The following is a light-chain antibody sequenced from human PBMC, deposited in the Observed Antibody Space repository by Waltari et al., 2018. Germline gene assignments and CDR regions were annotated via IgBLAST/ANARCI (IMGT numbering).Light chain of an antibody. CDR2: GAS. V-gene: IGKV3-20*01. CDR3: QHYVRLPAT. CDR1: QSINRA. Sequence: IVLTQSPGTLSLSPGERVTLSCRASQSINRALAWYQQKPGQAPRLLIYGASIRATGIPDRVRGSGSGTDFTLTISSLEPEDFAVYFCQHYVRLPATFGQGTKVEIK. J-gene: IGKJ1*01.